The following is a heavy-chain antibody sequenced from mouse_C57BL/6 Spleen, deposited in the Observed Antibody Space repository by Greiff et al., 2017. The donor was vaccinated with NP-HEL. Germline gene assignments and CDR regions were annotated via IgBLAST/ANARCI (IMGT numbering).Heavy chain of an antibody. J-gene: IGHJ2*01. Sequence: EVQLQQSGPELVKPGASVKISCKASGYTFTDYYMNWVKQSHGKSLEWIGDINPNNGGTSYNQKFKGKATLTVDKSSSTAYMELRSLTSEDSAVYYCAKAYYRSLFDYWGQGTTLTVSS. CDR3: AKAYYRSLFDY. D-gene: IGHD2-14*01. V-gene: IGHV1-26*01. CDR2: INPNNGGT. CDR1: GYTFTDYY.